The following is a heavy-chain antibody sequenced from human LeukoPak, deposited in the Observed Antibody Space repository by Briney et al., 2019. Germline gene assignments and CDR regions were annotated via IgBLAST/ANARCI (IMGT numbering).Heavy chain of an antibody. D-gene: IGHD3-10*01. CDR2: ISSSTTYI. CDR1: GFTFSSYG. J-gene: IGHJ5*02. CDR3: ARDMVRGVTNNWFDP. V-gene: IGHV3-21*01. Sequence: PGGSLRLSCAASGFTFSSYGMNWVRQAPGKGLEWVSSISSSTTYIYYADSVEGRFTISRDNAKNSLYLQMNSLRAEDTAVYYCARDMVRGVTNNWFDPWGQGTLVTVSS.